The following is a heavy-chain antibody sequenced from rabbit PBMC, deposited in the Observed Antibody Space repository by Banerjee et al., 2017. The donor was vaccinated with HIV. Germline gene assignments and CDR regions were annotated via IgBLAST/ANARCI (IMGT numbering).Heavy chain of an antibody. J-gene: IGHJ4*01. CDR2: IYAGSSGYT. D-gene: IGHD6-1*01. CDR1: GIDFSNHYY. Sequence: QQQLEESGGGLVKPGGTLTLTCKASGIDFSNHYYMCWVRQAPGKGLELIACIYAGSSGYTYYASWAKGRFTISKTSSTTVTLQMTSLTAADTATYFCARDLYAGYAGYGYADYFNLWGQGTLVTVS. V-gene: IGHV1S45*01. CDR3: ARDLYAGYAGYGYADYFNL.